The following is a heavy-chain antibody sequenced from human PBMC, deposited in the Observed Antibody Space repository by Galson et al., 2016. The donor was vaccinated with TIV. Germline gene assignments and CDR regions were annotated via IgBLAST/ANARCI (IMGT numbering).Heavy chain of an antibody. Sequence: SLRLSCAASGLVVSDNFMSWVRQAPGKGLEWVSLISDGDYTDYAGSVKGRFTISRDKTRNIVYLHMDKLRVEDTAVYYCVRECRHCGNECFLRYYYGMDVWGQGTTITVSS. V-gene: IGHV3-66*02. CDR3: VRECRHCGNECFLRYYYGMDV. CDR2: ISDGDYT. D-gene: IGHD2-21*01. CDR1: GLVVSDNF. J-gene: IGHJ6*02.